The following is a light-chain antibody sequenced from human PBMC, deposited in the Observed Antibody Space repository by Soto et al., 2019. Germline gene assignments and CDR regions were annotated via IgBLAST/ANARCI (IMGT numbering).Light chain of an antibody. J-gene: IGKJ1*01. CDR3: QQYNNGPRT. CDR1: QSVSSN. V-gene: IGKV3-15*01. Sequence: EIVMTQSPGTLSVSPGERATLSCRASQSVSSNLAWYQQKPGQAPRLLIYGASTRATGIPARFSGSRSGTEFTLSISSLQSEDFAVYYCQQYNNGPRTFGQGTKVEIK. CDR2: GAS.